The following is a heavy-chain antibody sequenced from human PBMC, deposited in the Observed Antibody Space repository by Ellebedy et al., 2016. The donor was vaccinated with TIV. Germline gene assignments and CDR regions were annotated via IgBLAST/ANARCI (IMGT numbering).Heavy chain of an antibody. Sequence: GESLKISCAASGFSFRSYWMSWLRQAPGKGLEWVANINQVGGETYYVDSVKGRFAISRDNAQTSLYLQMNSLGADDTAMYYCASDGSYGDYRSPTHAFVMWGQGTMVSVSS. J-gene: IGHJ3*02. D-gene: IGHD4-17*01. V-gene: IGHV3-7*01. CDR1: GFSFRSYW. CDR3: ASDGSYGDYRSPTHAFVM. CDR2: INQVGGET.